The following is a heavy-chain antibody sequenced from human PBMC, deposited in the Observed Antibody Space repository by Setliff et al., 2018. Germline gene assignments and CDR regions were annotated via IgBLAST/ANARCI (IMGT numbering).Heavy chain of an antibody. Sequence: PGESLKISCKESRDSFTNYWIIWVRQVPGKGLEWMGMIFPADADTRYNPSFKGQVTMSLDRSITTAYLPWDSLKASDTAIYYCAKKHQRASWAFDPWGRGTLVTVSS. CDR3: AKKHQRASWAFDP. D-gene: IGHD2-2*01. CDR2: IFPADADT. CDR1: RDSFTNYW. J-gene: IGHJ5*02. V-gene: IGHV5-51*01.